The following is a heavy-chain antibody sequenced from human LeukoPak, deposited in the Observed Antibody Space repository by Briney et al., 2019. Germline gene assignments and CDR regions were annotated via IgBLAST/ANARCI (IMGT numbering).Heavy chain of an antibody. CDR3: ARHTGYLAY. V-gene: IGHV4-59*08. D-gene: IGHD3-9*01. CDR1: GGSISDYY. J-gene: IGHJ4*02. Sequence: SETLSLTCTVSGGSISDYYWSWIRQPPGKGLEWIGHIYYSGSTNYNPSLKSRVTISVDTSKNQFSLKLSSVTAADTAVYFCARHTGYLAYWGQGTLVTVSS. CDR2: IYYSGST.